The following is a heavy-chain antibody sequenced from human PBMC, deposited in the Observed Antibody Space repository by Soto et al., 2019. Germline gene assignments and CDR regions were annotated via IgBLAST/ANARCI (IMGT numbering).Heavy chain of an antibody. J-gene: IGHJ4*02. Sequence: QVTLKESGPVLVKPTETLTLTCTVSGFSLTNSGXXXXXXRQPPGKALEWLAHIFSNDAKFYTRSLMSRLTXSRDTAKXQVVLTMTXMDPADTGTYYCARAEDLYSVDYWGQGSLVTVSS. CDR3: ARAEDLYSVDY. CDR1: GFSLTNSGXX. CDR2: IFSNDAK. D-gene: IGHD2-21*01. V-gene: IGHV2-26*01.